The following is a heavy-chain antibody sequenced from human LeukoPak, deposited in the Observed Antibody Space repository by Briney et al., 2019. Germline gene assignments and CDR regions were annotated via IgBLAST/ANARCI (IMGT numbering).Heavy chain of an antibody. CDR3: AKAQFTDSGYYHAHAFDI. D-gene: IGHD3-22*01. CDR1: GFTFSIYG. J-gene: IGHJ3*02. Sequence: PGGSLRLSCAASGFTFSIYGMHWVRQAPGKGLEWVADISYDGSNKYYADSVKGRFTISRDNSKNTLYLQMNSLRAEDTAVYYCAKAQFTDSGYYHAHAFDIWGQGTMVTVSS. CDR2: ISYDGSNK. V-gene: IGHV3-30*18.